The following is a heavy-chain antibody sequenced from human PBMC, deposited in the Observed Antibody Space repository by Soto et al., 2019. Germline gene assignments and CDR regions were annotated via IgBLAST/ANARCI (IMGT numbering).Heavy chain of an antibody. CDR1: GFTFSSYG. J-gene: IGHJ6*02. Sequence: QVQLVESGGGVVQPGRSLRLSCAASGFTFSSYGMHWVRQAPGKGLEWVAVISYDGSNKYYADSVKGRFTISRDNSKNTLYLKMNSLRAEDTAVYYCAKDVLRFLEWLAFYGMDVWGQGTTVTVSS. D-gene: IGHD3-3*01. CDR3: AKDVLRFLEWLAFYGMDV. V-gene: IGHV3-30*18. CDR2: ISYDGSNK.